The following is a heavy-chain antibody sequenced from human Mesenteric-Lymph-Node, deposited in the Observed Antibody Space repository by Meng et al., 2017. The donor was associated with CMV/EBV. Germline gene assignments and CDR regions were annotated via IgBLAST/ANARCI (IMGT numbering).Heavy chain of an antibody. V-gene: IGHV4-39*07. CDR3: GRVTTSHSYGSERFWAFEI. CDR2: IYYSGST. Sequence: GSLSLSCTVSGGSISSSSYYWGWIRQRPGQGLEGIGSIYYSGSTYYNPSLRSRVTILLDTSKHQYSLKLRPVTAADTAVYYCGRVTTSHSYGSERFWAFEIWSQGTMVTVSS. CDR1: GGSISSSSYY. D-gene: IGHD3-10*01. J-gene: IGHJ3*02.